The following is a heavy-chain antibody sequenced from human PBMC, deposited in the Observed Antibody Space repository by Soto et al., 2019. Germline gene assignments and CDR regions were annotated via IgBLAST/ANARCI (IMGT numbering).Heavy chain of an antibody. Sequence: TLSLTCTVSGGSISSGGYYWSWIRQHPGKGLEWIGYIYYSGSTNYNPSLKSRVTISVDTSKNQFSLKLSSVTAADTAVYYCARGAGDYDPYFDYWGQGTLVTVSS. CDR2: IYYSGST. CDR3: ARGAGDYDPYFDY. CDR1: GGSISSGGYY. V-gene: IGHV4-61*08. D-gene: IGHD4-17*01. J-gene: IGHJ4*02.